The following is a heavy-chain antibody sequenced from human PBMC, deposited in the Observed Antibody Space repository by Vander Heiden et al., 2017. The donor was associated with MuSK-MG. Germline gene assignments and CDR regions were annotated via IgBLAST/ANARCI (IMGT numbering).Heavy chain of an antibody. Sequence: QVQLKQWGAGLLKPSETLSLTCAVYGGSFSGYYWNWVRQSPGRGLEWIGEISHDGITNYNPSMKSRVTMSVDRSVNQFSLKVNSVTAADTAIYYCARGHFWSAFWGRGTPVTVSS. CDR3: ARGHFWSAF. V-gene: IGHV4-34*02. J-gene: IGHJ4*02. CDR1: GGSFSGYY. CDR2: ISHDGIT. D-gene: IGHD3-3*01.